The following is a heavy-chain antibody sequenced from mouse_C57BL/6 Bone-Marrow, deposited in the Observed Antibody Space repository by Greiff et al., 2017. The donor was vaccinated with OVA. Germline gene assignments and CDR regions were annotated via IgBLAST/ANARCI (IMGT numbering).Heavy chain of an antibody. D-gene: IGHD1-1*01. CDR1: GYTFTSYW. J-gene: IGHJ2*01. CDR3: ASRITTACDY. Sequence: VQLQQPGAELVRPGSSVKLSCKASGYTFTSYWMDWVKQRPGQGLEWIGNIYPSDSETHYNQKFKDQATLTVDNSSSTAYMPLSSLTSEDSAVYYCASRITTACDYWGQGTTLTVSS. V-gene: IGHV1-61*01. CDR2: IYPSDSET.